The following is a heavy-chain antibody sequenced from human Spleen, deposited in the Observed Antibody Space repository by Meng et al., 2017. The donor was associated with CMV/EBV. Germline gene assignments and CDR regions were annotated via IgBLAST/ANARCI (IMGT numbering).Heavy chain of an antibody. D-gene: IGHD3-3*02. CDR2: IYHSGST. J-gene: IGHJ4*02. CDR3: ARGPISDY. CDR1: GGSFSGYY. Sequence: SETLSLTCAVYGGSFSGYYWSWIRQPPGKGLEWIGEIYHSGSTNYNPSLKSRVTISVDTSKNQFSLKLSSVTAADTAVYYCARGPISDYWGQGTLVTVSS. V-gene: IGHV4-34*01.